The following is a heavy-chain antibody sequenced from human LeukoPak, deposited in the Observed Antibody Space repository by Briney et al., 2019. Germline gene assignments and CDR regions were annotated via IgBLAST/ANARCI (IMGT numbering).Heavy chain of an antibody. CDR1: GYSISSGYY. CDR2: IYHSGST. D-gene: IGHD4-17*01. Sequence: PSETLSLTCAVSGYSISSGYYWGWIRPPPGKGLEWIGGIYHSGSTYYNPSLKSRVTISVDTSKNQFSLKLSSVTAADTAVYYCARRGGDLQPSFDYWGQGTLVTVSS. J-gene: IGHJ4*02. CDR3: ARRGGDLQPSFDY. V-gene: IGHV4-38-2*01.